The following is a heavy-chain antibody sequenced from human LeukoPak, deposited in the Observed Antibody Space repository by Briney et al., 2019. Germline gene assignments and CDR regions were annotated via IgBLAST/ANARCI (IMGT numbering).Heavy chain of an antibody. D-gene: IGHD1-26*01. CDR1: GFTFRSDT. Sequence: GGSLRLSCAASGFTFRSDTMNWVRQAPGKGLEWVSSISTSSTYIYSTASVKGRFTVSRDNAKNSLYLQMNSLRAGDTALYYCARASDTSGSYPFDYWGQGTLVTVSS. CDR2: ISTSSTYI. J-gene: IGHJ4*02. V-gene: IGHV3-21*01. CDR3: ARASDTSGSYPFDY.